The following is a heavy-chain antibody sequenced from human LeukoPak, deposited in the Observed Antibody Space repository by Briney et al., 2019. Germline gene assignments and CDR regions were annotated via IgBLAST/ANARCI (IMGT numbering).Heavy chain of an antibody. V-gene: IGHV3-74*01. CDR3: ASPRMIRGTITTPFDY. Sequence: GGSLRLSCAASGFTFRNYWMHWVRQVPGKGLVWVSRINDDGTFTTYADSVKGRFTISRDNAKNSLYLQMNSLRAEDTAIYYCASPRMIRGTITTPFDYWGQGILVTVSS. D-gene: IGHD3-10*01. CDR2: INDDGTFT. CDR1: GFTFRNYW. J-gene: IGHJ4*02.